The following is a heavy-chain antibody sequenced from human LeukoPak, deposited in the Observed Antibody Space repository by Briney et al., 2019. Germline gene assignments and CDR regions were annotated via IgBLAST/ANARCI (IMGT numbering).Heavy chain of an antibody. CDR1: GGSINGYY. Sequence: SETLSLTCTVSGGSINGYYWSWIRQPPGKGLEWIGYVYYSASTNYSPSLKSRVTISVDTSKNQLSLKLSSMTAADTAVYYCARQWLVSPLFDYWGQGTLVTVSS. D-gene: IGHD6-19*01. J-gene: IGHJ4*02. CDR2: VYYSAST. CDR3: ARQWLVSPLFDY. V-gene: IGHV4-59*08.